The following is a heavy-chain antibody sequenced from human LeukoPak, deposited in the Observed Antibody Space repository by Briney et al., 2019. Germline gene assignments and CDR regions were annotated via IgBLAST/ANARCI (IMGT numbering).Heavy chain of an antibody. Sequence: SETLSLTCAVSGYSISSGYYWGWIRQPPGKGLEWIGSIYHSGSTYYNPSLKSRVTISVDTSKNQFSLKLSSVTAADTAVYYCASSETWSGYYTCDYWGQGTLVTVSS. CDR3: ASSETWSGYYTCDY. D-gene: IGHD3-3*01. V-gene: IGHV4-38-2*01. J-gene: IGHJ4*02. CDR1: GYSISSGYY. CDR2: IYHSGST.